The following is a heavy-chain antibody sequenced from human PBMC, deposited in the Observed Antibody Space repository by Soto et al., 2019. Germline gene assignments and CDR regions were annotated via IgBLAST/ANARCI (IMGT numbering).Heavy chain of an antibody. CDR1: GYSFTSYW. Sequence: ESLKISCKGSGYSFTSYWISWVRQMPGKGLEWMGRIDPSDSYTNYSPSFQGHVTISADKSISTAYLQWSSLKASDTAMYYCAVPVGSSRYRFDFRGQGTLVTVSS. V-gene: IGHV5-10-1*01. CDR3: AVPVGSSRYRFDF. J-gene: IGHJ4*02. D-gene: IGHD6-13*01. CDR2: IDPSDSYT.